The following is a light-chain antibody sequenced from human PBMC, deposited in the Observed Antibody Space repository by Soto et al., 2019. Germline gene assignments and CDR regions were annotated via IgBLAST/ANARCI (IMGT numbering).Light chain of an antibody. J-gene: IGKJ4*01. CDR3: QQLNSSPLT. Sequence: DIDLTHSPNILSASVGDRVTITSLASHGIISYLAWYQHKPGKAPKLLIYSASTLQSGVPSRFSGSGSGTEFTLTISSLQPEDVATYYCQQLNSSPLTFGGGTKVDI. CDR2: SAS. CDR1: HGIISY. V-gene: IGKV1-9*01.